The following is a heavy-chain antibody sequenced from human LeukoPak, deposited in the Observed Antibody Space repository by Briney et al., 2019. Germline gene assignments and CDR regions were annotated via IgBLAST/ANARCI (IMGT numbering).Heavy chain of an antibody. V-gene: IGHV4-39*02. J-gene: IGHJ4*02. CDR3: ARDSSGYAVDY. Sequence: PSETLSLTCTVSGGSISSSSYYWGWIRQPPGKGLEWIGSIYYSGSIYYNPSLKSRVTISVDTSKNQFSLKLSSVTAADTAVYYCARDSSGYAVDYWGQGTLVTVSS. D-gene: IGHD3-22*01. CDR1: GGSISSSSYY. CDR2: IYYSGSI.